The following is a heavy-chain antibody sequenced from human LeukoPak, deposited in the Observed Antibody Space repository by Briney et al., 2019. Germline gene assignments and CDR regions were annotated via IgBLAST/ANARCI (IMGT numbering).Heavy chain of an antibody. CDR2: ISWNSGTI. V-gene: IGHV3-9*01. D-gene: IGHD1-26*01. Sequence: GGSLRLPCAASGFSFDDYAMHWVRQAPGKGLEWISGISWNSGTIVYAASVKGRFTISRDNAKNSLYLQMNSLRAEDTALYYCVKVRIVGAPTDYFDYWGQGTLVTVSS. CDR1: GFSFDDYA. CDR3: VKVRIVGAPTDYFDY. J-gene: IGHJ4*02.